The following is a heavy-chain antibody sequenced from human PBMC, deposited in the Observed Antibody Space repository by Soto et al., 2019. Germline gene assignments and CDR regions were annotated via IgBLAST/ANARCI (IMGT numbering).Heavy chain of an antibody. D-gene: IGHD6-19*01. CDR3: ARGSYYSGWV. Sequence: QVQLQQSGPGLVQPSQTLSLTCAISGDSVSSTSTAWSWNRQSPSRGLEWLGRTYYRSNWYTDYAVSVKRRITISPDTSKNQFSLQLNSVTPEDTAVYYCARGSYYSGWVWGQGTLVTVSS. J-gene: IGHJ4*02. CDR2: TYYRSNWYT. CDR1: GDSVSSTSTA. V-gene: IGHV6-1*01.